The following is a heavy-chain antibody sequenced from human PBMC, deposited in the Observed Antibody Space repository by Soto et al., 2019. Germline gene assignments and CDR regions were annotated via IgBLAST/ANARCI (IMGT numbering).Heavy chain of an antibody. CDR2: IYWDGES. CDR1: GFSFITTRMG. V-gene: IGHV2-5*02. D-gene: IGHD1-1*01. Sequence: QITLKEDCPTLVKPTETLTLTCTFSGFSFITTRMGVGWNRQPPGKALELLASIYWDGESRYNPLLRRRLTLTEYTSKNQVVRTMTNMDPKDTATYYYAYRDSTGTTTYFDAWCQEIPVTVAS. CDR3: AYRDSTGTTTYFDA. J-gene: IGHJ4*02.